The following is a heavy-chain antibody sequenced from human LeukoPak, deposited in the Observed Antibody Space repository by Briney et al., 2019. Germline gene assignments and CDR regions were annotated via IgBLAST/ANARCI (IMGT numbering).Heavy chain of an antibody. CDR3: ARPPNHCSGGTCYFPFDC. CDR2: IKQDGSEE. D-gene: IGHD2-15*01. Sequence: GGSLRLSCAASGFTFSSYWMNWVRQAPGKGLEWVANIKQDGSEEYYVDSVNGRFTISRDNAKNSLYLQMNSLRVEDTAVYYCARPPNHCSGGTCYFPFDCWGQGTLVTVSS. V-gene: IGHV3-7*01. CDR1: GFTFSSYW. J-gene: IGHJ4*02.